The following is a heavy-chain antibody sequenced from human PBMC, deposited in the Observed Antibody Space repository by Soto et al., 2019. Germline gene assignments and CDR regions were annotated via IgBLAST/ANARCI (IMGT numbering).Heavy chain of an antibody. Sequence: PGGSLRLSCAASGFTFSSYGMHWVRQAPGKGLEWVAVISYDGSNKYYADSVKGRFTISRDNSKNTLYLQMNSLRAEDTAVYYCAKEIGGYDVDYWGQGTLVTVSS. CDR2: ISYDGSNK. CDR1: GFTFSSYG. CDR3: AKEIGGYDVDY. V-gene: IGHV3-30*18. D-gene: IGHD5-12*01. J-gene: IGHJ4*02.